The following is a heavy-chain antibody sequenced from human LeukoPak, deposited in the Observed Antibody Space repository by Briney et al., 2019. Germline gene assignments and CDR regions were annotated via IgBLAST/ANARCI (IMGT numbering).Heavy chain of an antibody. D-gene: IGHD2-2*01. CDR1: GYTFTGYY. CDR3: ARARGSLTRTTRYAFDI. J-gene: IGHJ3*02. Sequence: ASVKVSCKASGYTFTGYYMHWVRQAPGQGLEWMGWINPNSGGTNYAQKFKGRVTMTRDTSISTAYMELSRLRSDDTAVYYCARARGSLTRTTRYAFDIWGQGTMVTVSS. CDR2: INPNSGGT. V-gene: IGHV1-2*02.